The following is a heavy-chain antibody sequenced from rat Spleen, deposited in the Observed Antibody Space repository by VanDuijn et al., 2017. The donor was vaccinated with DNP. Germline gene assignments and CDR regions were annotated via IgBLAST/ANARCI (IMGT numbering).Heavy chain of an antibody. CDR3: ADLPGYNSMGFAY. CDR1: GFTFTNSD. CDR2: ISTSGGVT. J-gene: IGHJ3*01. D-gene: IGHD1-4*01. V-gene: IGHV5-25*01. Sequence: EVQVVESGGGLVQPGRSMTVSCAASGFTFTNSDMAWVRQAPTKGLEWVASISTSGGVTYYRDSVKGRFTISRDNAKSTLYLQMDSLRSEDTATYYCADLPGYNSMGFAYWGQGTLVTVSS.